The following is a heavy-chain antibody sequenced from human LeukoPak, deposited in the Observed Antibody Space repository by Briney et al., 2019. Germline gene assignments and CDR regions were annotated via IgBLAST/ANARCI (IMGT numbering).Heavy chain of an antibody. CDR3: ARRSYSYGYWAFDI. Sequence: SETLSLTCTVSGGSISSYHWSWIRQPPGKGLEWIGYIYYSGSTNYNPSLKSRVTISVDTSKNQFSLKLSSVTAADTAVYYCARRSYSYGYWAFDIWGQGTMVTVSS. J-gene: IGHJ3*02. CDR1: GGSISSYH. D-gene: IGHD5-18*01. CDR2: IYYSGST. V-gene: IGHV4-59*08.